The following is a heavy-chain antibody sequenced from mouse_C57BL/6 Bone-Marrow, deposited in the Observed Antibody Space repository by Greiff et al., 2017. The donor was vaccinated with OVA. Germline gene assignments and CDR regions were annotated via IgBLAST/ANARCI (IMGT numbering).Heavy chain of an antibody. CDR2: IYPRSGNT. CDR3: ARSAAYYFDD. J-gene: IGHJ2*01. V-gene: IGHV1-81*01. CDR1: GYTFTSYG. Sequence: QVQLQQSGAELARPGASVKLSCKASGYTFTSYGISWVKQRTGQGLEWIGEIYPRSGNTYYNEKFKGKATLTADKSSSTAYMELSSLTSEDYAVYFCARSAAYYFDDWGQGTTLTVSS.